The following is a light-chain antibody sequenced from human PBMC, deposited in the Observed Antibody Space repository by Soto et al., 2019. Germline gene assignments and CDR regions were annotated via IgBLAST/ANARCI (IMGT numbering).Light chain of an antibody. CDR2: KAS. CDR1: QSINRW. Sequence: DIQLTQSPAFLSASVGDRVTITCRASQSINRWLAWYQQKPGKAPKLLIYKASTLESGVPSRFSGGGIGTEFSLSISSLQPDDFATYYCQQYSTYPYIFGQGTKVDIK. J-gene: IGKJ2*01. V-gene: IGKV1-5*03. CDR3: QQYSTYPYI.